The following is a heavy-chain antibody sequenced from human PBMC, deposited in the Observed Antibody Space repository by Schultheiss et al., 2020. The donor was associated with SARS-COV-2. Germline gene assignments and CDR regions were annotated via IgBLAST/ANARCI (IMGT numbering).Heavy chain of an antibody. CDR3: AKDGRRGCSSTSCYPDY. V-gene: IGHV3-30*02. D-gene: IGHD2-2*01. J-gene: IGHJ4*02. CDR1: GFTFSSYG. CDR2: TRYDGANK. Sequence: GGSLRLSCAASGFTFSSYGMHWVRQAPGKGLEWVAFTRYDGANKYYADSVKGRFTVSRDNSKNTLHLQMNSLRDEDTAVYYCAKDGRRGCSSTSCYPDYWGQGTLVTGSS.